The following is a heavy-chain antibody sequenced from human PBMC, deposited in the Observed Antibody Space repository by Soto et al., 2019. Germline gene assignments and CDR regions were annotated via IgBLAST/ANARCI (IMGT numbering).Heavy chain of an antibody. CDR3: ARRGTPPYYYYMDV. Sequence: SETLSLTCAVYGGSFSGYYWSWIRQPPGKGLEWIGEINHSGSTNYNPSLKSRVTISVDTSKNQFSLKLSSVTAADTAVYYCARRGTPPYYYYMDVWGKGTTVTVSS. V-gene: IGHV4-34*01. CDR1: GGSFSGYY. CDR2: INHSGST. D-gene: IGHD1-7*01. J-gene: IGHJ6*03.